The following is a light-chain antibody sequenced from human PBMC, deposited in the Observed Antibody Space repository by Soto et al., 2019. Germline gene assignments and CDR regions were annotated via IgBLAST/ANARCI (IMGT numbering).Light chain of an antibody. J-gene: IGKJ5*01. CDR1: QSISSY. CDR3: QQYNKWPPIT. CDR2: DAS. V-gene: IGKV3-15*01. Sequence: EIVMTQSPATLSVSPGERATLSCRASQSISSYLAWYQQKPGQAPRLLIYDASTRATGIPARFSGSGSGTEFTLTISSLQSEDFAVYYCQQYNKWPPITFGQGTRLEIK.